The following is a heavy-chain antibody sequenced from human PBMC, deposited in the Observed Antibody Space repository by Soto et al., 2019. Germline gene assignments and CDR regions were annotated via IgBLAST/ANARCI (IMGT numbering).Heavy chain of an antibody. J-gene: IGHJ4*02. Sequence: ASVKVSCKASGGTFSSYAISWVRQAPGQGLEWMGGIIPIFGTANYAQKFQGRVTITADESTSTAYMELSSLRSEDTAVYYCARDPDGSSWNSGFDYWGQGTLVTVSS. V-gene: IGHV1-69*13. CDR2: IIPIFGTA. CDR1: GGTFSSYA. CDR3: ARDPDGSSWNSGFDY. D-gene: IGHD6-13*01.